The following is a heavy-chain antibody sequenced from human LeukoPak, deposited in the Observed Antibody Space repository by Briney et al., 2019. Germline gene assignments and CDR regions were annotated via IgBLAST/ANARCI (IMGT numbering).Heavy chain of an antibody. V-gene: IGHV1-18*01. CDR2: ISAYTGNT. CDR1: GYTFTNYG. CDR3: ARSGVGYFYDNTGYYPLDY. J-gene: IGHJ4*02. D-gene: IGHD3-22*01. Sequence: ASVKVFCKASGYTFTNYGISWVRQAPGQGLEWMGWISAYTGNTNYAQNFQGRVTMTTDTSTSTAFMELRSLRSDDTAVYYCARSGVGYFYDNTGYYPLDYWGQGTLVTVSS.